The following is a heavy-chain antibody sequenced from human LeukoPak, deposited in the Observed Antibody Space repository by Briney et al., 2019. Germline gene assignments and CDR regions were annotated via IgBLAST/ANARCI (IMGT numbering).Heavy chain of an antibody. Sequence: GGSLRLSCAASGFTFGDSAINWVRRASGKGLEGIGHIRNKGSNHATTYAASVKGRFTISSDDSKNTAFLQMNSVKPEETAVYYCAKVSWESTNQDFDCWGQGTLVTVSS. CDR3: AKVSWESTNQDFDC. V-gene: IGHV3-73*01. J-gene: IGHJ4*02. CDR2: IRNKGSNHAT. D-gene: IGHD5/OR15-5a*01. CDR1: GFTFGDSA.